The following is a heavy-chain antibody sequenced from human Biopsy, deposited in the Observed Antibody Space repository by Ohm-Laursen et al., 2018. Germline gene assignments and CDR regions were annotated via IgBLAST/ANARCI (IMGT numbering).Heavy chain of an antibody. J-gene: IGHJ4*01. Sequence: SLRLSCAASGFTFSSYGMHWVRQAPGKGLEWVAVIWYDGSRQYYADSVKGRFTISRDNSKNTLYLQMNSLRVEDTALYYCVRDRGHYYDKSDYKIGDWVWGHGTLVTVSS. V-gene: IGHV3-33*01. CDR2: IWYDGSRQ. CDR3: VRDRGHYYDKSDYKIGDWV. D-gene: IGHD3-22*01. CDR1: GFTFSSYG.